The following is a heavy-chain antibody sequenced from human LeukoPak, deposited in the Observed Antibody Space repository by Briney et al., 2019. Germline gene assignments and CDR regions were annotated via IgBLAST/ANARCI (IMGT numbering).Heavy chain of an antibody. J-gene: IGHJ2*01. Sequence: PSETLSLTCTVSGGSISSSSYYWGRIRQPPGKGLEWIGSIYYSGSTYYNPSPKSRVTISVDTSKNQFSLKLSSVTAADTAVYYCARSEGSSWLAYWYFDLWGRGTLVTVSS. CDR1: GGSISSSSYY. CDR2: IYYSGST. CDR3: ARSEGSSWLAYWYFDL. D-gene: IGHD6-13*01. V-gene: IGHV4-39*01.